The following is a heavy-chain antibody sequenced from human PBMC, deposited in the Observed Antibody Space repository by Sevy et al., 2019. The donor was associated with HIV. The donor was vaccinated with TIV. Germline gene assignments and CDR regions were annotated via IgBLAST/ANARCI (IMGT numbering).Heavy chain of an antibody. CDR3: AREIYFYENSGFYYFDS. V-gene: IGHV4-61*01. J-gene: IGHJ4*02. D-gene: IGHD3-22*01. CDR1: VASVSSGKYY. CDR2: VSYSGRT. Sequence: QSQTLSLTCNVSVASVSSGKYYWTWIRQPPGKDLEWIGHVSYSGRTNYNPSLKSRVTISEDTSKNQFSLSLNSVTAADTATYYCAREIYFYENSGFYYFDSWGLGILVTVSS.